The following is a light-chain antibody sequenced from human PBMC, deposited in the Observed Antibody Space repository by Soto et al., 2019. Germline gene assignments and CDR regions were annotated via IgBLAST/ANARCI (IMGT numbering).Light chain of an antibody. CDR3: GQFVSSPPRK. V-gene: IGKV3-20*01. CDR2: GVS. Sequence: EIVLTQSPGTLFLSPGERATLSCRSSQSVGSTFLAWYQQKPGQAPGLLIYGVSTRATGIPDRFSGSWSGTDFTLSISRLEPEDFALYYCGQFVSSPPRKVGQGTKVESK. J-gene: IGKJ1*01. CDR1: QSVGSTF.